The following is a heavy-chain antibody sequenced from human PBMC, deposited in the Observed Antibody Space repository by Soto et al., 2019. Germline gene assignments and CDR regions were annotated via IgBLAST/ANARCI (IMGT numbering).Heavy chain of an antibody. CDR3: ARGGYGDYWVHTLDI. CDR2: ISHSGST. D-gene: IGHD4-17*01. Sequence: QVQLQQWGAGLLKPSETLSLTCAVYGGSFSGYYWSWIRQPPGKGLEWIGEISHSGSTNYNPSLTRRATISVGTSKNQFSLKLSSVTAADTAVYYCARGGYGDYWVHTLDIWGQGTMVTVSS. J-gene: IGHJ3*02. V-gene: IGHV4-34*01. CDR1: GGSFSGYY.